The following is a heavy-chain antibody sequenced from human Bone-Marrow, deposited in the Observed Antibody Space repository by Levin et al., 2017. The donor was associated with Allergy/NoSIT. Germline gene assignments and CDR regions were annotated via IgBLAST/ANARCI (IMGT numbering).Heavy chain of an antibody. CDR3: ARDGGYQLIALLSYFDC. D-gene: IGHD2-15*01. V-gene: IGHV4-38-2*02. CDR2: IFYNGKT. CDR1: GYSINTSYH. J-gene: IGHJ4*02. Sequence: SQTLSLTCAVSGYSINTSYHWGWFRQPPGKGLQWIGSIFYNGKTHYNPSLRSRVTISLDTSRNQFSLGLISVTAADTAVYFCARDGGYQLIALLSYFDCWGQGTRVTVSS.